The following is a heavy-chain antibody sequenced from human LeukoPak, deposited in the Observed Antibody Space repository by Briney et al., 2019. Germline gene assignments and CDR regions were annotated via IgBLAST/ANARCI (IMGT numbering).Heavy chain of an antibody. CDR3: AKAVDCTSTSCRYYYYYYMDV. Sequence: PGGSLRLSCEASGFTFSSYAMSWVRQAPGKGLEWVSGISGSGADTYYADSVKGRFTISRDNSKNTLYVQMNSLRAEDTAVYYCAKAVDCTSTSCRYYYYYYMDVWGKGTTVTVSS. J-gene: IGHJ6*03. D-gene: IGHD2-2*01. V-gene: IGHV3-23*01. CDR2: ISGSGADT. CDR1: GFTFSSYA.